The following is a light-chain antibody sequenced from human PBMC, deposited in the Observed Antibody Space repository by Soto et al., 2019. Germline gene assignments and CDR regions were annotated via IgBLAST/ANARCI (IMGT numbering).Light chain of an antibody. J-gene: IGKJ4*01. V-gene: IGKV3-11*01. CDR3: QQRGSWPQYT. CDR1: QSVSNY. CDR2: DTT. Sequence: VMTQSPATLSVSPGERATLSCRASQSVSNYLAWYQQKPGQAPRLLIYDTTNRATGIPARFSGSGSGTDFTLTISGLEPEDFAVYYCQQRGSWPQYTFGGGTKVDIK.